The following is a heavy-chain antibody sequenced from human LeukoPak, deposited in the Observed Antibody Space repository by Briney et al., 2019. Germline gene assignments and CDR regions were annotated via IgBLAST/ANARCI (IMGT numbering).Heavy chain of an antibody. CDR3: AKDIAARRFYYYYGMDV. V-gene: IGHV3-9*01. Sequence: SLRLSCAASGFTFGDYSIHLVRQVPGKGLEWVSGISLNSGSIGYADSVKGRFTISRGNAKNSLYLQMNSLRAEDTALYYCAKDIAARRFYYYYGMDVWGQGTTVTVSS. CDR1: GFTFGDYS. D-gene: IGHD6-6*01. CDR2: ISLNSGSI. J-gene: IGHJ6*02.